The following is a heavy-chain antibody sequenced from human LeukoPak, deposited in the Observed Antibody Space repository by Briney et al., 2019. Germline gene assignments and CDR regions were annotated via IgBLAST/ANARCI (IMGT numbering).Heavy chain of an antibody. J-gene: IGHJ5*02. CDR1: GGSITSSDYC. V-gene: IGHV4-39*01. Sequence: SETLSLTCTVSGGSITSSDYCWAWIRQPPGKGLEWIGNIYFSGITSYNPSLKSRVTISVDKSKNQFSLNLSSVTAADTAVYYCARRTHSSSFVDPWGQGTLVTVSS. CDR2: IYFSGIT. D-gene: IGHD6-13*01. CDR3: ARRTHSSSFVDP.